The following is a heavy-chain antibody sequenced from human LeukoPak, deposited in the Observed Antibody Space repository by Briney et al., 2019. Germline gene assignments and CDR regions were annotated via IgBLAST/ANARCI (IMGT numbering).Heavy chain of an antibody. Sequence: ASVKVSCKASNYTFTSYDIIWVRQAPGQGLEWMGWISAYNGNTNYAQKLQGRVTMTTDTSTSTAYMELRSLRSDDTAVYYCARGQKELLWFGESPHYFDYWGQGTLVTVSS. J-gene: IGHJ4*02. CDR1: NYTFTSYD. CDR2: ISAYNGNT. CDR3: ARGQKELLWFGESPHYFDY. V-gene: IGHV1-18*01. D-gene: IGHD3-10*01.